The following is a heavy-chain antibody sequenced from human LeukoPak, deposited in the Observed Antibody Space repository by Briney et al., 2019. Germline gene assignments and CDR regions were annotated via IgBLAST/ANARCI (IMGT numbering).Heavy chain of an antibody. CDR2: INPSGGST. D-gene: IGHD3-9*01. CDR3: ARERSISYDILTGNYYYYYMDV. CDR1: GYTFTSYY. V-gene: IGHV1-46*01. J-gene: IGHJ6*03. Sequence: ASVKVSCKASGYTFTSYYMHWVRQAPGQGLEWMGIINPSGGSTSYAQKLQGRVTMTTDTSTSTAYMELRSLRSDDTAVYYCARERSISYDILTGNYYYYYMDVWGKGTTVTISS.